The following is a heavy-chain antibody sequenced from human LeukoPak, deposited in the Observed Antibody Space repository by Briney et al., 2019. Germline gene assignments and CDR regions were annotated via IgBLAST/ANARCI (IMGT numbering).Heavy chain of an antibody. V-gene: IGHV1-18*01. J-gene: IGHJ4*02. Sequence: ASVKVSCKASGYTFTTYGISWVRQAPGQGLEWMGWISGYNGNTNYAQKFQGRGTMTTDTATTTAYMDVRSLRSDDTAVYYCARVGHRDEDHLDYWGQGTLVTVSS. CDR3: ARVGHRDEDHLDY. CDR1: GYTFTTYG. D-gene: IGHD5-24*01. CDR2: ISGYNGNT.